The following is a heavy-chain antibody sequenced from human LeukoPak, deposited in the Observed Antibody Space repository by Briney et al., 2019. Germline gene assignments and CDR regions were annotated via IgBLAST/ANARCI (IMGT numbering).Heavy chain of an antibody. J-gene: IGHJ4*02. CDR1: GFTFANAW. Sequence: GGSLRLSCAASGFTFANAWMNWVRQAPGKGLEWVGRIKSKIDGGTTDYAAPVKGRFTVSRDDSKNMLYLEMNSLENEDTAVYYCSAYPVGAVVVATRYFDYWGQGTLVTVSS. V-gene: IGHV3-15*01. CDR2: IKSKIDGGTT. D-gene: IGHD2-15*01. CDR3: SAYPVGAVVVATRYFDY.